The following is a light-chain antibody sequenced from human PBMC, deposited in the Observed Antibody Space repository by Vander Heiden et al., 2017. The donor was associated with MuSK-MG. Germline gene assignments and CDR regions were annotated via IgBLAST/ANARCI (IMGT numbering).Light chain of an antibody. J-gene: IGKJ5*01. V-gene: IGKV4-1*01. CDR3: QQYYTSALT. CDR1: QSALYNSNNLNY. CDR2: WAS. Sequence: DIVMTQSPDSLAVSLGERATINCKSSQSALYNSNNLNYLAWYQKKPGQPPKLLIYWASTRKSGVPDRFSGSGSGTDFTLTINNLQAEDVAVYYCQQYYTSALTFGQGTRLEIK.